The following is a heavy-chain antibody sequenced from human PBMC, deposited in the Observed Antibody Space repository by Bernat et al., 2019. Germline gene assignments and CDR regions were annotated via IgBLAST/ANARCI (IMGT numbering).Heavy chain of an antibody. Sequence: QVQLQESGPGLVKPSETLSLTCTVSGGPISSYYWNWIRQPPGKGLEWIGYIYYSGSTYYNPSLKSRVTISVDTSKNQFSLKLSSVTAADTAVYYCASRSGWYYFDYWGQGTLVTVSS. CDR3: ASRSGWYYFDY. J-gene: IGHJ4*02. CDR2: IYYSGST. CDR1: GGPISSYY. V-gene: IGHV4-59*12. D-gene: IGHD6-19*01.